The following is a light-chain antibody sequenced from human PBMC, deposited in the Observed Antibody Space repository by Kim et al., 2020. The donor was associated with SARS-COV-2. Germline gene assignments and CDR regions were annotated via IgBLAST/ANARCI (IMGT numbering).Light chain of an antibody. CDR2: AAS. Sequence: DIQMTQSPSSLSASVGDRVTITCRASQSISSYLNWYQQKPGKAPKLLIYAASSLQSGVPSRFSGSGSGTDFTLTISSLQPEYFATYYCQQSYRTPRTFGQGTKVDIK. CDR3: QQSYRTPRT. J-gene: IGKJ1*01. CDR1: QSISSY. V-gene: IGKV1-39*01.